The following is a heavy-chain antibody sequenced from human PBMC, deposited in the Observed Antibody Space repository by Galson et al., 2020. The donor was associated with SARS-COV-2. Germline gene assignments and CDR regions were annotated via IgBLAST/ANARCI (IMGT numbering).Heavy chain of an antibody. D-gene: IGHD3-10*01. CDR3: ARSPPASTSGTSIYFDY. CDR2: LDTSSTYI. CDR1: GFAFRSYT. Sequence: GESLKISCAASGFAFRSYTMTWVRQAPGKGLEWVASLDTSSTYIYHADPLKGRFTIPRDNAENSLYLQMNSLRAEDTAVYYCARSPPASTSGTSIYFDYWCHGTQVTVSS. V-gene: IGHV3-21*01. J-gene: IGHJ4*01.